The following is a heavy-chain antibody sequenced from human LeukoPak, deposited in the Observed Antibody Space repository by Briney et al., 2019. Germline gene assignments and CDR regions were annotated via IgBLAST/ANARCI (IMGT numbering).Heavy chain of an antibody. CDR2: ISAYNGNT. V-gene: IGHV1-18*01. CDR1: GYTFTSYG. J-gene: IGHJ6*03. Sequence: GASVKVSCKASGYTFTSYGISWVRQAPGQGLEWMGWISAYNGNTNYAQKLQGRVTMTTDTSTSTAYMELRSLRSDDTAVYYCARYQLPGYYYYYMDVWGKGTTVTVSS. D-gene: IGHD2-2*01. CDR3: ARYQLPGYYYYYMDV.